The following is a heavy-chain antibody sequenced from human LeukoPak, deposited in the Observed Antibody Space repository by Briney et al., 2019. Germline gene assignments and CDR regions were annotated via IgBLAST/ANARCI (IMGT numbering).Heavy chain of an antibody. CDR3: AREAELARWLQPTDY. Sequence: SQTLSLTCTVSGGSISSGGYYWSWIRQHPGKVLEWIGYTYYSGSTYYNPFLKSRVTISVDTSKNEFSLKLSSVTAADTAVYYCAREAELARWLQPTDYWGQGTLVTVSS. J-gene: IGHJ4*02. V-gene: IGHV4-31*03. D-gene: IGHD5-24*01. CDR2: TYYSGST. CDR1: GGSISSGGYY.